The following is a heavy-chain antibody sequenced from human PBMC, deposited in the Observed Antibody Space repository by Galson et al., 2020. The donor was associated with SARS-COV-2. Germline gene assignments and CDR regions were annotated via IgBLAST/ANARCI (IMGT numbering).Heavy chain of an antibody. Sequence: GESLKISCAASGFTFSSYAMHWVRQAPGKGLEWVAVISYDGSNKYYADSVKGRFTISRDNSKNTLYLQMNSLRAEDTAVYYCARVIRNGFAFDIWGQGTMVTVSS. D-gene: IGHD1-1*01. V-gene: IGHV3-30*04. CDR3: ARVIRNGFAFDI. CDR1: GFTFSSYA. J-gene: IGHJ3*02. CDR2: ISYDGSNK.